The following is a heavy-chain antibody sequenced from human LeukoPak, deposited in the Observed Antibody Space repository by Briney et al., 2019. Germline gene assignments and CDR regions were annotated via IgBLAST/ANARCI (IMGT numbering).Heavy chain of an antibody. CDR3: AKATMVRGVMFDY. D-gene: IGHD3-10*01. CDR1: GFTFDDYA. V-gene: IGHV3-9*01. CDR2: ISWNSGSI. J-gene: IGHJ4*02. Sequence: GRSLRLSCAASGFTFDDYAMHWVRQAPGKGLEWVSGISWNSGSIGYADSVKGRFTISRDNAKNSLYLQMNSLRAEDTALYYCAKATMVRGVMFDYWRQGTLVTVSS.